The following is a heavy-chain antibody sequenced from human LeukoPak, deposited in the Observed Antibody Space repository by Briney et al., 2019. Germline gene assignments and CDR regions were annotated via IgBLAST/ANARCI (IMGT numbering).Heavy chain of an antibody. CDR2: IYSGGST. D-gene: IGHD5-24*01. Sequence: GGSLRLSCAASGFTVSSNYMSWVRQAPGKGLEWVSVIYSGGSTYYADSVKGRFSISRDNSKNTLYLRMNSLRAEDTAIYYCAKDRNAWPTNFDSWGQGTLVTVSA. CDR3: AKDRNAWPTNFDS. J-gene: IGHJ4*02. CDR1: GFTVSSNY. V-gene: IGHV3-53*01.